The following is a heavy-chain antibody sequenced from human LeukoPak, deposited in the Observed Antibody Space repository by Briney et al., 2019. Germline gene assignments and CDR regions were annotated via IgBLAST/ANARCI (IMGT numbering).Heavy chain of an antibody. V-gene: IGHV3-33*01. CDR3: ARDRFCSTTSCYPGFFDY. J-gene: IGHJ4*02. CDR1: GFTFSSYG. D-gene: IGHD2-2*01. CDR2: IWYDGSNT. Sequence: HPGGSLRLSCAASGFTFSSYGMHWVRQAPGKGLEWVAVIWYDGSNTYYADSVKGRFTISRDNSKNTLYVQMNSLRVEDTAVYCCARDRFCSTTSCYPGFFDYWGQGTLVTVSS.